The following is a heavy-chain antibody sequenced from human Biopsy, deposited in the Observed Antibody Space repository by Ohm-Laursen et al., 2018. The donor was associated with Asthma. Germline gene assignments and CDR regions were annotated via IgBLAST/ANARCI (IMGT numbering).Heavy chain of an antibody. CDR2: ISYTGSA. V-gene: IGHV4-39*02. J-gene: IGHJ2*01. D-gene: IGHD6-6*01. CDR1: GGSMSSSSYY. CDR3: ARAVSSSSYWYFDL. Sequence: SDTLSLTCIVSGGSMSSSSYYWGWIRQPPGKGLEWMGSISYTGSAYHNPSLKSRVTISVDTSKNHFSLKLSSVTAADTAVYYCARAVSSSSYWYFDLWGRGDLVTVSS.